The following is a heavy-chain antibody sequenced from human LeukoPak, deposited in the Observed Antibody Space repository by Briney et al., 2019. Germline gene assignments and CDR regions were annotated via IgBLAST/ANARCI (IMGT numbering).Heavy chain of an antibody. CDR1: GFTFSSYA. CDR3: ARGYSSSWNFDY. CDR2: ISGSGGST. D-gene: IGHD6-13*01. Sequence: PGGSLRLSCAASGFTFSSYAMSWVRQAPGKGLEWVSAISGSGGSTYYADSVKGRFTISRDNSKNTLYLQMNSRRAEDTAVYYCARGYSSSWNFDYWGQGTLVTVSS. J-gene: IGHJ4*02. V-gene: IGHV3-23*01.